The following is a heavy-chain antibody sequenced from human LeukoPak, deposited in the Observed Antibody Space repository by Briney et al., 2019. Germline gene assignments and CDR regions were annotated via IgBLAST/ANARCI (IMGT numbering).Heavy chain of an antibody. CDR1: GFAFSSYA. CDR3: AKDTAPNHDYGDYFPTYYYGMDV. D-gene: IGHD4-17*01. CDR2: ISNDGRNK. Sequence: GGSLRLSCAASGFAFSSYAMHWVRQAPGKGLEWVALISNDGRNKYHADSVKGRFTISRDNSKNTVYLQMNSLRAEDTALYYCAKDTAPNHDYGDYFPTYYYGMDVWGQGTTVTVSS. J-gene: IGHJ6*02. V-gene: IGHV3-30*04.